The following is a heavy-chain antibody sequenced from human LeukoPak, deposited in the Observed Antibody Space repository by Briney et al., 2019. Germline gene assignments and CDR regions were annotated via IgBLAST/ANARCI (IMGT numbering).Heavy chain of an antibody. CDR3: ARDHSNWNYAPDF. Sequence: ASVKVSCKASGYTFTRYGISWVRQAPGQGLQWLGWISASNGNTNYAQKFRDRVTMSTDTSTGTAYLDVRSLTSDDRAVYYCARDHSNWNYAPDFWGQGTLVIVSS. V-gene: IGHV1-18*01. CDR1: GYTFTRYG. J-gene: IGHJ4*02. D-gene: IGHD1-7*01. CDR2: ISASNGNT.